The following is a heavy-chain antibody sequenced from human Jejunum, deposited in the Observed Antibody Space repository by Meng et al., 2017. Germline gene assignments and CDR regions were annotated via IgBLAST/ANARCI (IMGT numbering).Heavy chain of an antibody. D-gene: IGHD5-24*01. CDR1: GGSISSIGSY. V-gene: IGHV4-39*07. J-gene: IGHJ4*01. CDR3: ARETSLRDGYKVDY. Sequence: SDTLSLTCTVFGGSISSIGSYWGWIRQPPGKGLEWIASIYDDGATYHDPSLKSRVAVSLDTSRNQFSLSLNSVTAADTAVYYCARETSLRDGYKVDYWGQGTLVTVSS. CDR2: IYDDGAT.